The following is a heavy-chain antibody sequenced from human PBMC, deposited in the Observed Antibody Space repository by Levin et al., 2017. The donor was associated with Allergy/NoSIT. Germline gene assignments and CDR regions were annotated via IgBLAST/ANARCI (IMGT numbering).Heavy chain of an antibody. CDR2: IDWDDDK. CDR1: GFSLSTSGMR. J-gene: IGHJ3*02. V-gene: IGHV2-70*04. CDR3: ARMLLSGQAFDI. D-gene: IGHD3-10*01. Sequence: SGPTLVKPTQTLTLTCTFSGFSLSTSGMRVSWIRQPPGKALEWLARIDWDDDKFYSTSLKTRLTISKDTSKNQVVLTMTNMDPVDTATYYCARMLLSGQAFDIWGQGTMVTVSS.